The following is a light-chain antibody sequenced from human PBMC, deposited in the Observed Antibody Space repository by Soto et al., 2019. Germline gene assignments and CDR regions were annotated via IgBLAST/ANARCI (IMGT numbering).Light chain of an antibody. J-gene: IGKJ1*01. Sequence: DIQMTQSPSSLSASVGDRVTITCRASQSISSDLNWYQQKPGKAPKVLIYAASTWQSGVPSRFSGSGSGTDFTLTISSLQPEDFATYYCQQSYSTPRTFGQGTKVDIK. CDR1: QSISSD. CDR2: AAS. V-gene: IGKV1-39*01. CDR3: QQSYSTPRT.